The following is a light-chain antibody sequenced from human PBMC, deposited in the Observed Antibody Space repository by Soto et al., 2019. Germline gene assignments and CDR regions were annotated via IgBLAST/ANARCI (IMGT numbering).Light chain of an antibody. V-gene: IGLV2-14*01. CDR3: SSYTSSTSVA. CDR1: SSDVGGYNY. J-gene: IGLJ2*01. Sequence: QSVLTQPASVSGSPGQSITISCTGTSSDVGGYNYVSWYQQHPGKAPKLIIYAVSNRPSGVSHRFSGSKSGNTASLAISWLQAEDEAEYYCSSYTSSTSVAFGGGTKLTVL. CDR2: AVS.